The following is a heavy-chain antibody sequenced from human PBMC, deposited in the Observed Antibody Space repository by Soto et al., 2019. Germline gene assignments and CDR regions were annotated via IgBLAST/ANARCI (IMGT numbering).Heavy chain of an antibody. CDR2: ISHSGTT. CDR1: GGSFSGYY. V-gene: IGHV4-34*01. Sequence: QVQLQQWGAGLLKPSETLSLTCEVHGGSFSGYYWTWIRQTPGKGLEWIGEISHSGTTNYQPSLPGRVTISADPSKKEFSLNLTSVTAADSGVYYCARGECSSVYCFTRWALDFWGQGTVVTVSS. CDR3: ARGECSSVYCFTRWALDF. J-gene: IGHJ3*01. D-gene: IGHD2-2*01.